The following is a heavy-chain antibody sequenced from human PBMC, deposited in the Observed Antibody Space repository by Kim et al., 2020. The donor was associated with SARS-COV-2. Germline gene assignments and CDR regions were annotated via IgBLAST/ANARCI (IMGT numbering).Heavy chain of an antibody. Sequence: GGSLRLSCAASGFTFSSYAMHWVRQAPGKGLEWVAVISYDGSNKYYADSVKGRFTISRDNSKNTLYLQMNSLRAEDTAVYYCARDQKVPAAKGYYYYGM. D-gene: IGHD2-2*01. J-gene: IGHJ6*01. CDR3: ARDQKVPAAKGYYYYGM. V-gene: IGHV3-30*04. CDR2: ISYDGSNK. CDR1: GFTFSSYA.